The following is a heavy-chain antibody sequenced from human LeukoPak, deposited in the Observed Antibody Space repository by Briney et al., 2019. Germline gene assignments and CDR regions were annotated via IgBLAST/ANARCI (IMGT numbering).Heavy chain of an antibody. J-gene: IGHJ4*02. CDR3: ATTGRLPRSFDY. CDR1: GGSISRGGYS. CDR2: FYYSGST. D-gene: IGHD4-11*01. V-gene: IGHV4-30-4*07. Sequence: PSQTLSLTCAVSGGSISRGGYSWSWIRQPPGKGLEWIGYFYYSGSTYYNPSLKSRVTISLDTSKNQFSLKLSSVTAADTAVYYCATTGRLPRSFDYWGQGTLVTVSS.